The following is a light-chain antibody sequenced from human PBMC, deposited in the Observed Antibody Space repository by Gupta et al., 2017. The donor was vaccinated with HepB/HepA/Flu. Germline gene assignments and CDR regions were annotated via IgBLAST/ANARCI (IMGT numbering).Light chain of an antibody. Sequence: DIVMTQSPDSLAVSLGERATINCKASQSVLYSSNNKNYLAWYQQKPGQPPKLLIYWASTRESGVPDRFSSSGSGTXFTLTIXSRQAEDVAVYYCQQEDSTLFTFGXGTKVDIK. CDR2: WAS. J-gene: IGKJ3*01. V-gene: IGKV4-1*01. CDR3: QQEDSTLFT. CDR1: QSVLYSSNNKNY.